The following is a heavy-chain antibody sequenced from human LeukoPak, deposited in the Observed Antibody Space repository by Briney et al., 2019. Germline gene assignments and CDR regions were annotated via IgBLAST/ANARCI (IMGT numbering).Heavy chain of an antibody. CDR1: GFTFSSYA. V-gene: IGHV3-30*04. D-gene: IGHD2-21*02. CDR3: ARGDPDY. J-gene: IGHJ4*02. Sequence: GGSLRLSCAASGFTFSSYAMHWVRQASGKGLEWVAVISYDGSNKYYADSVKGRFTISRDNSKNTLYLQMNSLRAEDTAVYYCARGDPDYWGQGTLVTVSS. CDR2: ISYDGSNK.